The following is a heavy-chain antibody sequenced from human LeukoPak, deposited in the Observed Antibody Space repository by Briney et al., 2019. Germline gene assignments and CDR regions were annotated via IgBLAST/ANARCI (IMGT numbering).Heavy chain of an antibody. D-gene: IGHD4-17*01. CDR3: AKVPSPTAYFDY. CDR1: GFTFSNYA. CDR2: ISYDGSTK. V-gene: IGHV3-30*04. J-gene: IGHJ4*02. Sequence: GGSLRLSCAASGFTFSNYAIHWVRQAPGKGLEWVAVISYDGSTKYNADSVKGRFTISRDNSKNTLYLQMNSLRAEDTAVYYCAKVPSPTAYFDYWGQGTLVTVSS.